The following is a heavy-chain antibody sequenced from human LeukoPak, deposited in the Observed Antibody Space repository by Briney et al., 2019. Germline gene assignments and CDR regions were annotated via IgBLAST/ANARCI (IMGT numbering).Heavy chain of an antibody. D-gene: IGHD6-13*01. J-gene: IGHJ6*03. V-gene: IGHV4-4*07. CDR3: ARDTWAPLPPLIAAAGNEYYMDV. Sequence: SETLSLTCTVSGGSISSYYWSWIRQPAGKGLEWIGRIYTSGSTNYNPSLKSRVAISVDKSKNQFSLKLSSVTAADTAVYYCARDTWAPLPPLIAAAGNEYYMDVWGKGTTVTVSS. CDR1: GGSISSYY. CDR2: IYTSGST.